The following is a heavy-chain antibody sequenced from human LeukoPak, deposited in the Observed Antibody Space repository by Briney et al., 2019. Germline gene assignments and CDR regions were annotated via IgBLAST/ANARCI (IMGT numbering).Heavy chain of an antibody. V-gene: IGHV4-59*01. J-gene: IGHJ4*02. CDR1: GGSITSYY. CDR3: ARGVYIAAAQYGF. D-gene: IGHD6-13*01. CDR2: IYYSGAT. Sequence: SETLSLTCTVSGGSITSYYWNWIRQPPGKGLEWIGYIYYSGATNYNPSLKSRVTISVDTSKNQFSLKLSSVTAADTAVYYCARGVYIAAAQYGFWGQGTLVTVSS.